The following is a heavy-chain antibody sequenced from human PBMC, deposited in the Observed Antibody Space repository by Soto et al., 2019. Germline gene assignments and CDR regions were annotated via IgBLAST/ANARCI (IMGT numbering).Heavy chain of an antibody. CDR3: AKAALSSSWYEFDY. Sequence: GGSLRLSCAASGFTFSSHAMSWVRQAPGKGLEWVSTISSGGGNTYYADSVKGRFTISRDNSKNTLYLQMNSLRVEDTAVYYCAKAALSSSWYEFDYWGQGTLVTVSS. V-gene: IGHV3-23*01. CDR2: ISSGGGNT. D-gene: IGHD6-13*01. J-gene: IGHJ4*02. CDR1: GFTFSSHA.